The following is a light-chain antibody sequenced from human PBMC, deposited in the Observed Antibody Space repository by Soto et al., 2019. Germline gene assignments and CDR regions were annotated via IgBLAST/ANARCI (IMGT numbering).Light chain of an antibody. CDR2: DVT. J-gene: IGLJ3*02. CDR1: SSDVGGYNF. Sequence: QSALTQPPSASGSPGQSVTISCTGSSSDVGGYNFVAWFQQYPGKAPKFVIFDVTKRPSGVPDRFSGSKSGNTAYLTGSGLQAEDEADYYCCSHAGSSTVFGGGTKLTVL. V-gene: IGLV2-8*01. CDR3: CSHAGSSTV.